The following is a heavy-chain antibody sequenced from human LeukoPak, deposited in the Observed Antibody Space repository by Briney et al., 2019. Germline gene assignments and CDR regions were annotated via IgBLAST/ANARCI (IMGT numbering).Heavy chain of an antibody. J-gene: IGHJ4*02. V-gene: IGHV5-51*01. CDR3: ARRKGYCGGDCYSNYFDY. CDR1: GYSFTSYW. D-gene: IGHD2-21*02. Sequence: GESLKISCKGSGYSFTSYWIVWVRQMPGKGLEWMGIIYPGDSDTRYSPSFQGQVTISADKSISTAYLQWSSLKASDTAMYYRARRKGYCGGDCYSNYFDYWGQGTLVTVSS. CDR2: IYPGDSDT.